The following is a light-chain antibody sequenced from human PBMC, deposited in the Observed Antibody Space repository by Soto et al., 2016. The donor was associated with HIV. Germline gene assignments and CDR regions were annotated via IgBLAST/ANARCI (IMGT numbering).Light chain of an antibody. V-gene: IGKV1-5*03. CDR1: QSVSVW. Sequence: DIQMTQFPSTLSASIGDRVTITCRASQSVSVWLAWYQQKPGKAPNLLIFKTSTLEVGVPSRFSGSGSGTEFTLTISSLQPDDFATYYCQRYNSYYTFGQGTKLEIK. J-gene: IGKJ2*01. CDR3: QRYNSYYT. CDR2: KTS.